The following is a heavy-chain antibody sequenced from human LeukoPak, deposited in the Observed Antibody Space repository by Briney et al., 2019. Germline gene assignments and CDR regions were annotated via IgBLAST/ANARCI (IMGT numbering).Heavy chain of an antibody. Sequence: SETLSLXCTVSGASISSSAYYWGWIRQPPGKGLEWIGSIGGSNYYRGSTYYNPSLKSRVTIHVDTSKDQFSLKLRSVSAADTAVYYCARLETSVTEHNWFDPWGQGTLVTVSS. CDR2: IGGSNYYRGST. V-gene: IGHV4-39*01. CDR3: ARLETSVTEHNWFDP. J-gene: IGHJ5*02. D-gene: IGHD2-21*02. CDR1: GASISSSAYY.